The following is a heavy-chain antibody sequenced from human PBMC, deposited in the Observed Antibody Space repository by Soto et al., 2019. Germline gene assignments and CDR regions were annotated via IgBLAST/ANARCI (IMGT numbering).Heavy chain of an antibody. CDR1: GGTFSTYA. CDR2: IIPMFGTA. CDR3: ASGIQLWLRRINNGYSG. V-gene: IGHV1-69*12. D-gene: IGHD5-12*01. J-gene: IGHJ4*02. Sequence: QVQLVQSGAEVKKPESSVKVSCKAPGGTFSTYAISWVRQAPGQGLEWMGGIIPMFGTANYAQRFQDRVMITADESANTGYMELSSLRAEDTAVYLCASGIQLWLRRINNGYSGWGQGTLVTVSS.